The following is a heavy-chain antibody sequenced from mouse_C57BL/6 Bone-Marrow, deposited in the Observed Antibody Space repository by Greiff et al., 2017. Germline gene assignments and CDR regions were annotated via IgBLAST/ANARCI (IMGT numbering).Heavy chain of an antibody. Sequence: EVKVVESGGDLVKPGGSLKLSCAASGFTFSSYGMSWVRQTPDKRLEWVATISSGGSYTYYPDSVQGRFTISRDNAKHTLYLQMSSLKSEDTAMYYCARHQSWFAYWGQGTLVTVSA. J-gene: IGHJ3*01. CDR2: ISSGGSYT. V-gene: IGHV5-6*01. CDR1: GFTFSSYG. CDR3: ARHQSWFAY.